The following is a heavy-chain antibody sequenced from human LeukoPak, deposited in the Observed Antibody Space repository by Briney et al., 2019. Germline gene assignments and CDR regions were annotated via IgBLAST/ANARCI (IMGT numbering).Heavy chain of an antibody. Sequence: GGSLRLSCAASGFTFSSYGMHWVHQAPGKGLEWVAFIRYDGSNKYYADSVKGRFTISRDNSKNTLYLQMNSLRAEDTAVYYCAKAARFMNYYYYMDVWGKGTTVTVSS. V-gene: IGHV3-30*02. CDR3: AKAARFMNYYYYMDV. J-gene: IGHJ6*03. D-gene: IGHD3-16*01. CDR1: GFTFSSYG. CDR2: IRYDGSNK.